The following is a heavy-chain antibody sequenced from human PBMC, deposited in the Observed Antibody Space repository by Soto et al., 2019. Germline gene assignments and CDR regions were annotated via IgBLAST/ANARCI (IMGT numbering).Heavy chain of an antibody. V-gene: IGHV1-46*01. CDR1: GYTFTSYY. Sequence: ASVKVSCKASGYTFTSYYMHWVRQAPGQGLEWMGIINPSGGSTSYAQKFQGRVTMTRDTSTSTVYMELSSLRSEDTAVYYCARGPYNYSSCYYWGLTPRNRYYFDYWGQGTLVTVSS. J-gene: IGHJ4*02. D-gene: IGHD3-22*01. CDR2: INPSGGST. CDR3: ARGPYNYSSCYYWGLTPRNRYYFDY.